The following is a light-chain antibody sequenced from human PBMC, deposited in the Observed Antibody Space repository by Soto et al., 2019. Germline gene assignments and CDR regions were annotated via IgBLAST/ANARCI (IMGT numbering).Light chain of an antibody. J-gene: IGKJ4*01. V-gene: IGKV3-15*01. CDR1: QSVSSSY. CDR3: QRYNNWPLT. Sequence: TQSPGTLSSSSGERATLSCRASQSVSSSYLAWYQHKPGQTSRLLSYDTSTRATGVPARFSGSRSGTEFTLTINSLKSEDFAVYYCQRYNNWPLTFGGGTKVDI. CDR2: DTS.